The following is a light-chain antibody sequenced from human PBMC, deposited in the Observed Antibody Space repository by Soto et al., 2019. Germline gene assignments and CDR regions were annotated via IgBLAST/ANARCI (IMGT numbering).Light chain of an antibody. Sequence: AIQLTQSPSSLSASVGDRVTITCRASQGINYALAWYQQKPGKPPNLLIYDASGLESGVPSRFSGRGSGTDFALTISSLQPEDFATYYCQQFSSHPLTFGGGTKVEI. CDR3: QQFSSHPLT. V-gene: IGKV1-13*02. CDR2: DAS. J-gene: IGKJ4*01. CDR1: QGINYA.